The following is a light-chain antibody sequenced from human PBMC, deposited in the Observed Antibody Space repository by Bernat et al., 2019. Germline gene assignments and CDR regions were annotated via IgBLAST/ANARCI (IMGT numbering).Light chain of an antibody. J-gene: IGLJ3*02. Sequence: QSALTQPASVSGSPGQSITISCTGTSNDVGKYNLVSWYQQYPGKAPKVMIFEVNKRPSGVSIRFSGPKSGNTASLTISGLQAEDEADYHCCSYAGSSTLVFGGGTKLTVL. CDR1: SNDVGKYNL. CDR2: EVN. CDR3: CSYAGSSTLV. V-gene: IGLV2-23*02.